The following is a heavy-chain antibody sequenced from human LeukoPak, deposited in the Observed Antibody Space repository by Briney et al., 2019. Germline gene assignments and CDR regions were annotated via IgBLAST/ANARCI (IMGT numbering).Heavy chain of an antibody. CDR3: ARWGDSSGLYYFDY. D-gene: IGHD3-22*01. CDR1: GYSFTSYW. V-gene: IGHV5-51*01. J-gene: IGHJ4*02. Sequence: GESLKIPCKSSGYSFTSYWIDWVRQMPGKGLEWMGIIYPGDSDTRYSPSFQGQVTISADKSISTAYLQWSSLKASDTAMYYCARWGDSSGLYYFDYWGQGTLVTVSS. CDR2: IYPGDSDT.